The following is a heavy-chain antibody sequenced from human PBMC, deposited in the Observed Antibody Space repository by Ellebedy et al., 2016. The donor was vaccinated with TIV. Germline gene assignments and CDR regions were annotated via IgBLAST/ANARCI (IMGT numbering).Heavy chain of an antibody. D-gene: IGHD3-10*01. CDR3: AREKEQGVRDYYFDY. J-gene: IGHJ4*02. CDR2: ISAYNGNT. CDR1: GYTFTSYG. V-gene: IGHV1-18*04. Sequence: AASVKVSCKASGYTFTSYGISWVRQAPGQGLEWMGWISAYNGNTNYAQKLQGRVTMTTDTSTSTAYMELRSLRSDDTAVYYCAREKEQGVRDYYFDYWGQGTLVTVSS.